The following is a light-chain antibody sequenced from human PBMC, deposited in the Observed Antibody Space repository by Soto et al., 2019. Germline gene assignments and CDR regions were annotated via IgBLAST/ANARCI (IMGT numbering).Light chain of an antibody. V-gene: IGLV1-40*01. CDR2: DNS. Sequence: QSVLTQPPSVSGAPGQRVTISCTGSSSNIGAGYDVHWYQHLPGTAPKLLIYDNSNRPSGVPERFSGSRSGASASLAITGLQAEDGADYYCQSYDTSLTGWVFGGGTKVPVL. CDR3: QSYDTSLTGWV. J-gene: IGLJ3*02. CDR1: SSNIGAGYD.